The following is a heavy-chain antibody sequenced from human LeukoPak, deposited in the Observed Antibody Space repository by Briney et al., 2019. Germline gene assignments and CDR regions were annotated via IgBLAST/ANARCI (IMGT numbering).Heavy chain of an antibody. CDR1: GYTFTSYA. CDR2: INAGNGNT. D-gene: IGHD3-9*01. J-gene: IGHJ4*02. V-gene: IGHV1-3*01. Sequence: GASVKVSCKASGYTFTSYAMHSVRQAPGQRLEWMGWINAGNGNTKYSQKFQGRVTITRDTSASTAYMELSSLRSEDTAVYYCARDSHYDILTGDGIFDYWGQGTLVTVSS. CDR3: ARDSHYDILTGDGIFDY.